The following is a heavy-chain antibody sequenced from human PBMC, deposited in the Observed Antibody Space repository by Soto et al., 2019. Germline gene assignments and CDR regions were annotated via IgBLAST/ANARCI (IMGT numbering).Heavy chain of an antibody. Sequence: SVKVSCKTSGGTFSSYRINWVRQAPGQGLEWMGGIVPIYRTADSAQEFQGRVTITADESARTAYMELRSLKSRDTAVYYCVEGYSYGSDYWGQGTLVTVSS. J-gene: IGHJ4*02. CDR3: VEGYSYGSDY. D-gene: IGHD5-18*01. CDR1: GGTFSSYR. V-gene: IGHV1-69*13. CDR2: IVPIYRTA.